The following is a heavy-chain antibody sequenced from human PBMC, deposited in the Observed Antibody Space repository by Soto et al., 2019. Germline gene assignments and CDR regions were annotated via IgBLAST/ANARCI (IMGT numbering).Heavy chain of an antibody. CDR2: IIPIFGTA. Sequence: ASVKVSCKASGGTFSSYAISWVRQAPGQGLEWMGGIIPIFGTANYAQKFQGRVTITADESTSTAYMELSSLRSEDTAVYYCARAGWRVVVIGYYYGMDVWGQGTTVTVSS. CDR1: GGTFSSYA. D-gene: IGHD3-22*01. J-gene: IGHJ6*02. CDR3: ARAGWRVVVIGYYYGMDV. V-gene: IGHV1-69*13.